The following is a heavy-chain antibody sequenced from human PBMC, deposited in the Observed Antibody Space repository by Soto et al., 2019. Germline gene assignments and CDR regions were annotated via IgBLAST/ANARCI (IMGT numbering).Heavy chain of an antibody. CDR3: ARHYYDTLGY. Sequence: RSETLSLTCIVSGGSISNYYWGWIRQPPGKGLEWIGSIYYSGSTYYNPSLKSRVTISVDTSKNQFSLKLSSVTAADTAVYYCARHYYDTLGYWGQGTLVTVSS. CDR2: IYYSGST. J-gene: IGHJ4*02. D-gene: IGHD3-22*01. CDR1: GGSISNYY. V-gene: IGHV4-39*01.